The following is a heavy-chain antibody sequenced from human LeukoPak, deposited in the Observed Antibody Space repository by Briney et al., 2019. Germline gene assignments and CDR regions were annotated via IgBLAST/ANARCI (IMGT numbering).Heavy chain of an antibody. CDR2: ISGDGETT. V-gene: IGHV3-74*01. CDR1: GFTFSSYW. Sequence: GGSLRLSCAASGFTFSSYWMHWVRQAPGKGLVWVSRISGDGETTTYADSVKGRFTISRDNPKNTLHLQMNSLKTEDTAVYICATEYNGLDVWGLGTTVTVSS. D-gene: IGHD2/OR15-2a*01. CDR3: ATEYNGLDV. J-gene: IGHJ6*02.